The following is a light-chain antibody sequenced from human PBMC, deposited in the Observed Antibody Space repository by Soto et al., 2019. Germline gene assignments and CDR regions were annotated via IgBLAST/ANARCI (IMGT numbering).Light chain of an antibody. Sequence: VLTQPPSVSGAPGQRVSISCTGSTSNIGAPYDVHWYQHLPGTAPKLLIHGDNNRPSGVPDRFSGSKSGTSASLAITRLQAEDEADYYCQSYDISLHNYVFGTGTKATVL. V-gene: IGLV1-40*01. CDR1: TSNIGAPYD. CDR2: GDN. J-gene: IGLJ1*01. CDR3: QSYDISLHNYV.